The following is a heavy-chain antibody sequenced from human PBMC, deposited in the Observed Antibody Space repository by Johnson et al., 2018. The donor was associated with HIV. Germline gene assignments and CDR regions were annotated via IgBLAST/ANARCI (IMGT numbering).Heavy chain of an antibody. CDR3: SRDSVILVDGAVDI. CDR2: IYSGGST. J-gene: IGHJ3*02. D-gene: IGHD2-15*01. V-gene: IGHV3-66*01. Sequence: VQLVESGGGVVQSGRSLRLSCAASGFTFSPYWVHWVRQAPGQGLEWVSVIYSGGSTYYADSVKGRFTISRDNSKNTLYLQMNSRRAEDTAVYYCSRDSVILVDGAVDIRGRGTMVTVSS. CDR1: GFTFSPYW.